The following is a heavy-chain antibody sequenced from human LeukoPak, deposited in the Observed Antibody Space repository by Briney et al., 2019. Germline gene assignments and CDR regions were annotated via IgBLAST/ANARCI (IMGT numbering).Heavy chain of an antibody. CDR1: GFTFSSYG. D-gene: IGHD6-13*01. J-gene: IGHJ3*02. Sequence: GGSLRLSCAASGFTFSSYGMHWVRQAPGKGLEWVAFMRYDGSNKYYADSVKGRFTISRDNSKNTLYQQMNSLRAEDTAVYYCSKDYEQQLVHDAFDIWGQGTMVTVSS. V-gene: IGHV3-30*02. CDR3: SKDYEQQLVHDAFDI. CDR2: MRYDGSNK.